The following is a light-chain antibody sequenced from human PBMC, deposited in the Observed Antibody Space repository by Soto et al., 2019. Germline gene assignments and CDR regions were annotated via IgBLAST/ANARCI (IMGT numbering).Light chain of an antibody. CDR1: QGISSY. CDR3: QHLNSYPPMYT. Sequence: IQLTQSPSSLSASVGDRVTITCRATQGISSYLAWYQQKPGKAPKLLIFGASTLQSGVPSRFSGSGSGTDFTLTISSLQPEDFATYYCQHLNSYPPMYTFGQGTKLEI. V-gene: IGKV1-9*01. CDR2: GAS. J-gene: IGKJ2*01.